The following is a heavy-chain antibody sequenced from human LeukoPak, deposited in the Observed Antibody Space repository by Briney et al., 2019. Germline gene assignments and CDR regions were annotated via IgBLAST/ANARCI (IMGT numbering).Heavy chain of an antibody. Sequence: SETLSLTCTVSGGSISSYYWSWIRQPPGKGLEWIGDIYYSGSTNYNPSLKSRVTISVDTSKNQFSLKLSSVTAADTAVYYCARQKDAWGPGPYFDYWGQGTLVTVSS. CDR1: GGSISSYY. J-gene: IGHJ4*02. CDR3: ARQKDAWGPGPYFDY. CDR2: IYYSGST. V-gene: IGHV4-59*08. D-gene: IGHD7-27*01.